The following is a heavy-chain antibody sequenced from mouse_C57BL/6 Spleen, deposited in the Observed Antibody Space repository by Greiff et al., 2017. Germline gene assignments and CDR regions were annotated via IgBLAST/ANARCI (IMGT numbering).Heavy chain of an antibody. J-gene: IGHJ4*01. CDR1: GYTFTSYW. Sequence: QVQLQQPGAELVKPGASVKMSCKASGYTFTSYWITWVKQRPGQGLEWIGDIYPGSGSTNYNEKFKSKATLTVDTSSSTAYMQLSSLTSEDSAVYYCAMDGGYDGGAMDYWGQGTSVTVSS. D-gene: IGHD2-2*01. V-gene: IGHV1-55*01. CDR2: IYPGSGST. CDR3: AMDGGYDGGAMDY.